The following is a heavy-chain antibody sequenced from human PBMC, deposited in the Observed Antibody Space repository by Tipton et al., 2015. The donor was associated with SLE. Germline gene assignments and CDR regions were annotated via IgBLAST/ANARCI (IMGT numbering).Heavy chain of an antibody. D-gene: IGHD6-19*01. Sequence: LRLSCTVSGGSISSYYWSWIRQPAGKGLEWIGRIYTSGSTNYNPSLKSRVTMSVDTSKNQFSLKLSSVTAADTAVYYCARRGWSPEDACDIWGQGTMVTVSS. J-gene: IGHJ3*02. V-gene: IGHV4-4*07. CDR3: ARRGWSPEDACDI. CDR1: GGSISSYY. CDR2: IYTSGST.